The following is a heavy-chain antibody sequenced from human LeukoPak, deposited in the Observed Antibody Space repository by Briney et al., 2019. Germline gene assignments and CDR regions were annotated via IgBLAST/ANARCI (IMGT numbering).Heavy chain of an antibody. J-gene: IGHJ3*02. V-gene: IGHV3-48*03. Sequence: GGSLRLSCAASGFTFSSYEMNWVRQGPGKGLEWISHITTTDTTKYYTDSVKGRFTISRDNAKNSLYLQMHSLRAEDTAVYYCARGGFVFDIWGQGTVVTVSS. D-gene: IGHD3-10*01. CDR1: GFTFSSYE. CDR2: ITTTDTTK. CDR3: ARGGFVFDI.